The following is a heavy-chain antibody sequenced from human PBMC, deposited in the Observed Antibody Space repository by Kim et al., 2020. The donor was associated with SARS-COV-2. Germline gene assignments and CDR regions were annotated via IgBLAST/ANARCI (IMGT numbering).Heavy chain of an antibody. Sequence: SVKVSCKASGGSFDNYGISWVRQAPGQGLEWMGRINPFLDMSNYAQRFQGRVSMTADKSTNTAYMELTSLRLDDTAVYYCTRDGVPNWFDPWGQGTLVT. CDR1: GGSFDNYG. J-gene: IGHJ5*02. CDR2: INPFLDMS. D-gene: IGHD3-10*01. CDR3: TRDGVPNWFDP. V-gene: IGHV1-69*04.